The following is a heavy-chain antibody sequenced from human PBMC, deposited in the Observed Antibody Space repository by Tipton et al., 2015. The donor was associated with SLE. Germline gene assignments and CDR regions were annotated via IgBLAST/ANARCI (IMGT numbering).Heavy chain of an antibody. V-gene: IGHV3-7*01. Sequence: SLRLSCAASGFTLSSYWMSWVRQAPGKGPEWVANINQDGSEKYYVDSVKGRFTISRDNAKNSLYLQINSLRAEDTAVYYCARLLEHFDYWGQGTLVTVSS. J-gene: IGHJ4*02. CDR3: ARLLEHFDY. CDR1: GFTLSSYW. CDR2: INQDGSEK.